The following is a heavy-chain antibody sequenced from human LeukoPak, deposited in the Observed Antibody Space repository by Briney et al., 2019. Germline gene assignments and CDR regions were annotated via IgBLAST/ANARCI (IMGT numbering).Heavy chain of an antibody. D-gene: IGHD6-13*01. CDR1: GFTFSSYS. Sequence: GGSLRLSCAASGFTFSSYSMNWVRQVPGKGLEWVSLILGDGSSTNYADSVKGRFTISRDNSKNSLYLHMNSLRVEDTALYFCAKDRYSSSWYTIDYWGQGTLVTVSS. J-gene: IGHJ4*02. V-gene: IGHV3-43*02. CDR3: AKDRYSSSWYTIDY. CDR2: ILGDGSST.